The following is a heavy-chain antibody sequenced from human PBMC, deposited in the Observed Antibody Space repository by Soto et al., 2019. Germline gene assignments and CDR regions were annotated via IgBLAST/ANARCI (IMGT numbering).Heavy chain of an antibody. CDR2: IYYSGST. J-gene: IGHJ5*02. D-gene: IGHD2-2*01. V-gene: IGHV4-59*01. Sequence: SETLSLTCTVSGGSISSDYWSWIRQPPGKGLEWIGYIYYSGSTNYNPSLKSRVTISVDTSKNQFSLKLSSVTAADTAVYYCARARYCSSTSCYSDPWGQGTLVTVSS. CDR3: ARARYCSSTSCYSDP. CDR1: GGSISSDY.